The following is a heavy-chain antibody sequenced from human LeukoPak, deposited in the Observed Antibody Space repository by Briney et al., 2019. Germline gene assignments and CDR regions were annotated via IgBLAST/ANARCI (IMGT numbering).Heavy chain of an antibody. V-gene: IGHV3-21*01. Sequence: GGSLRLSCAASGFTFSSYSMNWVRRAPGKGLEWVSSISSSSSYIYYADSVKGRFTISRDNAKNSLYLQMNSLRAEDTAVYYCAKDRPITMVRGVIVYWGQGTLVTVSS. D-gene: IGHD3-10*01. J-gene: IGHJ4*02. CDR1: GFTFSSYS. CDR2: ISSSSSYI. CDR3: AKDRPITMVRGVIVY.